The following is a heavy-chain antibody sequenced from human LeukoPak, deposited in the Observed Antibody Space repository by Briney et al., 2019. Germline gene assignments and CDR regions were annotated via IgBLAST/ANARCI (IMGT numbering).Heavy chain of an antibody. CDR2: IRPSGDNT. CDR1: GFTFSSYD. J-gene: IGHJ4*02. D-gene: IGHD3-3*01. Sequence: GGALRLSCAASGFTFSSYDMTWVRQAPGRGLEWVSSIRPSGDNTYYGDSVKGRFTISRDNAKNSLYLQMNSLRAEDTAVYYCARAGYDFWSGDRYYFDYWGQGTLVTVSS. V-gene: IGHV3-21*01. CDR3: ARAGYDFWSGDRYYFDY.